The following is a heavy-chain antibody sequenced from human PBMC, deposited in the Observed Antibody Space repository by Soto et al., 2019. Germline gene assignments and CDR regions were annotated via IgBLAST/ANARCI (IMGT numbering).Heavy chain of an antibody. D-gene: IGHD3-22*01. CDR1: GFTFSSYG. Sequence: QVQLVESGGGVVQPGRSLRLSCAASGFTFSSYGMHWVRQAPGKGLEWVAVISYDGSNKYYADSVKGRFTISRDNSKNTLYLQMNSLRAEDTAVYYCAKDRYYDSSGYYYYYYGMDVWGQGTTVTVSS. CDR3: AKDRYYDSSGYYYYYYGMDV. V-gene: IGHV3-30*18. CDR2: ISYDGSNK. J-gene: IGHJ6*02.